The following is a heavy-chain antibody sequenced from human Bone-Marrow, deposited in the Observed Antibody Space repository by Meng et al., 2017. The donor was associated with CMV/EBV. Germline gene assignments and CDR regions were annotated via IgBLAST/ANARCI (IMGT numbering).Heavy chain of an antibody. Sequence: GESLKISCAASGFTFSSYSMNWVRQAPGKGLEWVSSISSSSSYIYYADSVKGRFTISRDNAKNPLYLQMNSLRAGETAVYYCARSPINYDFWSGSSSGLDYWGQGALVTGYS. CDR3: ARSPINYDFWSGSSSGLDY. J-gene: IGHJ4*02. V-gene: IGHV3-21*01. D-gene: IGHD3-3*01. CDR1: GFTFSSYS. CDR2: ISSSSSYI.